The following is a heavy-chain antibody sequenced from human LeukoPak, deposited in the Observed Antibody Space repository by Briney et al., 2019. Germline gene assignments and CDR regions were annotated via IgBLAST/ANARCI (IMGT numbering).Heavy chain of an antibody. D-gene: IGHD1-1*01. CDR1: GGSISSGSYY. Sequence: SETLSLTCTVSGGSISSGSYYWSWIRQPAGKGLEWIGRIYTSGSTNYNPSLKSRVTISVDTSKNQFSLKLSSVAAAGTAVYYCAREIWSQLGYYYYGMDVWGQGTTVTVSS. J-gene: IGHJ6*02. V-gene: IGHV4-61*02. CDR2: IYTSGST. CDR3: AREIWSQLGYYYYGMDV.